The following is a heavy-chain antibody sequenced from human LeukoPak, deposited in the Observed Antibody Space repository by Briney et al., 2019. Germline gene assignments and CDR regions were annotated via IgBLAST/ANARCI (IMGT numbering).Heavy chain of an antibody. Sequence: QSGGSLRLSCTAAGFTFNHYGMHWVRQAPGKGLEGVAVIWSDGSNKYYTDSVKGRFTISRDDSERTVYLQMNSLRPADTGVYFCARDAQRGFDYSNSLQYWGQGTPVTVST. V-gene: IGHV3-33*01. CDR1: GFTFNHYG. J-gene: IGHJ4*02. CDR2: IWSDGSNK. CDR3: ARDAQRGFDYSNSLQY. D-gene: IGHD4-11*01.